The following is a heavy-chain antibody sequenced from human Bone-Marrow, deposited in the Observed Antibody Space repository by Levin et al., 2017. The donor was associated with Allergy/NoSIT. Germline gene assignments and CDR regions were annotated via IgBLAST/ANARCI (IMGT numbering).Heavy chain of an antibody. Sequence: ETLSLTCAASGFTFSSYWMSWVRQAPGKGLEWVANIKQDGSEKYYVDSVKGRFTISRDNAKNSLYLQMNSLRAEDTAVYYCARRDYYGSGSYYKNYYYGMDVWGQGTTVTVSS. D-gene: IGHD3-10*01. J-gene: IGHJ6*02. CDR1: GFTFSSYW. CDR3: ARRDYYGSGSYYKNYYYGMDV. V-gene: IGHV3-7*01. CDR2: IKQDGSEK.